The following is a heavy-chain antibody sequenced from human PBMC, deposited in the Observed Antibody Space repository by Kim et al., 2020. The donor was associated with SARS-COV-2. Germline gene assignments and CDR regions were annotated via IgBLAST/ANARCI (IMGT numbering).Heavy chain of an antibody. CDR1: GGSTSNDNYS. D-gene: IGHD4-17*01. CDR2: IYYSGNT. Sequence: SETLPLTCTVSGGSTSNDNYSWGWIRLPPGKGLEWIGTIYYSGNTYYNPSLKSRVTISVDTSRNQFSLKLNSVTAADTAVYYCARRDYGGFDYWGQGTLV. J-gene: IGHJ4*02. V-gene: IGHV4-39*01. CDR3: ARRDYGGFDY.